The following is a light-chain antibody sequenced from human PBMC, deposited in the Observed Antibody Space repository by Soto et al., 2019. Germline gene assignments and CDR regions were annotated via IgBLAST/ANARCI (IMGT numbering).Light chain of an antibody. CDR3: QQYNNWPLT. V-gene: IGKV3-15*01. CDR1: QSVSSSY. CDR2: GAS. J-gene: IGKJ1*01. Sequence: EIVLTQSPGILSLSPGERATLSCRASQSVSSSYLAWYQQKPGQAPRLLIYGASTRATGIPARFSGSGSGTEFTLTISSLQSEDFAVYYCQQYNNWPLTFGQGTKVDI.